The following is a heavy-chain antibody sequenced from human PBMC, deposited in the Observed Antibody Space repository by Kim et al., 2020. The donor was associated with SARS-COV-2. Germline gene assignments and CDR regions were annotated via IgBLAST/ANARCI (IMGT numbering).Heavy chain of an antibody. Sequence: NYTPSLTSRLSISVDTSKNQFSLKLSSVTASDTAVYYCARERGNWYEFDYWGQGTLVTVSS. V-gene: IGHV4-59*01. CDR3: ARERGNWYEFDY. D-gene: IGHD1-1*01. J-gene: IGHJ4*02.